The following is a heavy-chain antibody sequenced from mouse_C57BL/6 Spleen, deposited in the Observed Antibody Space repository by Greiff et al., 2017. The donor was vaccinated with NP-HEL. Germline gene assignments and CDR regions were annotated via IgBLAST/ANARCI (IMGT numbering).Heavy chain of an antibody. V-gene: IGHV1-64*01. J-gene: IGHJ4*01. CDR3: ARSGGNYYGRSYGDAMDY. CDR2: IHPNSGST. D-gene: IGHD1-1*01. Sequence: QVQLQQPGAELVTPGASVKLSCKASGYTFTSYWMHWVKQRPGQGLEWIGMIHPNSGSTNYHEKFKSKATLTVDKSSSTAYMQLSSLTSEDSAVYFCARSGGNYYGRSYGDAMDYWGQGTSVTVSS. CDR1: GYTFTSYW.